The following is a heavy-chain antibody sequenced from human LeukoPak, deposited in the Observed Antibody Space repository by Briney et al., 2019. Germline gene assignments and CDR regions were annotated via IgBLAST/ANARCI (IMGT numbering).Heavy chain of an antibody. D-gene: IGHD7-27*01. Sequence: SETLSLTCTVSGGSISSSSYYWGWIRQPPGKGLEWIGSIHYSGSTYDNPSLKSRVTISVDTSKNQFSLKLSSVTAADTAVYYCARRQRGSWGYFGYWGQGTLVTVSS. CDR1: GGSISSSSYY. V-gene: IGHV4-39*01. J-gene: IGHJ4*02. CDR2: IHYSGST. CDR3: ARRQRGSWGYFGY.